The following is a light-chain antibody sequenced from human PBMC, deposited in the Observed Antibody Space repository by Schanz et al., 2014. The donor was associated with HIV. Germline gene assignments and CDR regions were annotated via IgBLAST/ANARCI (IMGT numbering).Light chain of an antibody. CDR2: AAS. CDR1: QDISTY. CDR3: QQSYSTPRT. J-gene: IGKJ1*01. Sequence: DIQLSQSPSFLSASVGDRVTVTCRASQDISTYLAWYQQKPGKPPNLLNYAASTLHTGVPLRFSGSGSGTDFTLTISSLQPEDFATYYCQQSYSTPRTFGQGTKVEIK. V-gene: IGKV1-39*01.